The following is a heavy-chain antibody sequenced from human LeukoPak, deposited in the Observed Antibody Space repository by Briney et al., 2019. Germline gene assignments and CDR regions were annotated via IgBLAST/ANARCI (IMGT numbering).Heavy chain of an antibody. CDR2: INHSGST. CDR3: AREGGGYSYGHGRDDAFDI. V-gene: IGHV4-34*01. CDR1: GFTFSSYE. D-gene: IGHD5-18*01. Sequence: GSLRLSCVASGFTFSSYEMNWVRQAPGKGLEWIGEINHSGSTNYNPSLKSRVTISVDTSKNQFSLKLSSVTAADTAVYYCAREGGGYSYGHGRDDAFDIWGQGTMVTVSS. J-gene: IGHJ3*02.